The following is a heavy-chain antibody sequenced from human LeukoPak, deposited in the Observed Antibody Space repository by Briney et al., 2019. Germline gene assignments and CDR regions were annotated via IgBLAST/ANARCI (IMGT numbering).Heavy chain of an antibody. Sequence: VQLQESGPGLVKPAGTLSLTCAVSGGSISSSHWWSWVRQPPGKGLEWVSIISRASESIFYADSVKGRFTISRDNAKNTMYLQMNSLRAEDTAVYYCARGADTGYSSDCWGQGTLVTVSS. CDR2: ISRASESI. J-gene: IGHJ4*02. D-gene: IGHD3-9*01. CDR1: GGSISSSHW. CDR3: ARGADTGYSSDC. V-gene: IGHV3-21*01.